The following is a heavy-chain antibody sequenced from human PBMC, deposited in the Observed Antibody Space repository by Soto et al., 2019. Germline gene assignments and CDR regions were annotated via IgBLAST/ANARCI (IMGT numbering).Heavy chain of an antibody. J-gene: IGHJ4*02. V-gene: IGHV1-46*01. CDR1: GYTFTGYY. Sequence: ASVKVSCKASGYTFTGYYMHWVRQAPGQGLEWMGIINPTNGGTSYAQKFQGSVTMARDTSTSTVYVEVSSLRSDDTAVYYCAREGSSGWPFDNWGQGTLVTVSS. CDR3: AREGSSGWPFDN. CDR2: INPTNGGT. D-gene: IGHD6-19*01.